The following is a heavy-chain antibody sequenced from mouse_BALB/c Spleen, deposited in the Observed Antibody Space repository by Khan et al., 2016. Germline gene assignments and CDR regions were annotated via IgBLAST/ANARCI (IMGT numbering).Heavy chain of an antibody. Sequence: QIQLVQSGPELKRPGKTVKISCKASGYTFTNYGINWVKQAPGKGLKWMGWINTYSGESTYADDFKGRFAFSLDTSANTAYLQINNLKHEDTATYFCARYRYYYGSSRYFDVWGAGTTVTVSS. CDR2: INTYSGES. CDR3: ARYRYYYGSSRYFDV. J-gene: IGHJ1*01. CDR1: GYTFTNYG. D-gene: IGHD1-1*01. V-gene: IGHV9-3-1*01.